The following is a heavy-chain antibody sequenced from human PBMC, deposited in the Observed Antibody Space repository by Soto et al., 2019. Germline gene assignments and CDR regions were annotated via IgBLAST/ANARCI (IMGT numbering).Heavy chain of an antibody. CDR3: AKGYQYDSIGYSDGSDI. CDR2: ISYAGSKK. Sequence: QVQLVESGGGVVQPGRSLRLSCAASGFTFSRFAMHWVRQAPGKGLECVAVISYAGSKKYYIDSVKGRLTLSRDNSKNTVYLQMNSLRAQDTAAYYCAKGYQYDSIGYSDGSDISGQGTMVTVSS. J-gene: IGHJ3*02. V-gene: IGHV3-30*18. CDR1: GFTFSRFA. D-gene: IGHD3-22*01.